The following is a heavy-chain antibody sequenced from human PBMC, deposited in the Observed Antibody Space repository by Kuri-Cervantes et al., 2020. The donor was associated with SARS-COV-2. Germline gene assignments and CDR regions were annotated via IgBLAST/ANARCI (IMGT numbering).Heavy chain of an antibody. V-gene: IGHV4-30-4*01. CDR3: ARDRMESLLWFGVVGAFDI. CDR2: IYYSGST. Sequence: WVRQPPGKGLEWIGYIYYSGSTYYNPSLKSRVTISVDTSKNQFSLKLSSVTAADTAVYYCARDRMESLLWFGVVGAFDIWGQGTMVTVSS. J-gene: IGHJ3*02. D-gene: IGHD3-10*01.